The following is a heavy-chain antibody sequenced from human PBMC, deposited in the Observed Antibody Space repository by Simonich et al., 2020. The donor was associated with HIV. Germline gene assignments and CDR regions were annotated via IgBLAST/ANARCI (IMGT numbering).Heavy chain of an antibody. D-gene: IGHD3-10*01. V-gene: IGHV2-5*02. CDR3: AHSPGGGSGSYYNYFDY. CDR1: GFSLITSGVG. CDR2: IYWDDDK. J-gene: IGHJ4*02. Sequence: QITLKESGPTLVKPTQTLTLTCTFSGFSLITSGVGVGWIRQPPGKALEWLALIYWDDDKRYSPSLKSRLTITKDTSKNQVVLTMTNMDPVDTATYYCAHSPGGGSGSYYNYFDYWGQGTLVTVSS.